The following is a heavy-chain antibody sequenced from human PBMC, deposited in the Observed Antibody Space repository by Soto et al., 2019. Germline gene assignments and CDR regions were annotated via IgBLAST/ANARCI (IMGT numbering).Heavy chain of an antibody. D-gene: IGHD5-12*01. Sequence: ETLSLTCTVSGGSISSYYWSWIRQPPGKRLEWIGYIYYSGSTNYNPSLKNRVTISVDTSKNQFSLKQSSVTAADTAVYYCARPGEEYSGYDDAFDIWGQGTMVTVS. CDR2: IYYSGST. J-gene: IGHJ3*02. CDR1: GGSISSYY. CDR3: ARPGEEYSGYDDAFDI. V-gene: IGHV4-59*01.